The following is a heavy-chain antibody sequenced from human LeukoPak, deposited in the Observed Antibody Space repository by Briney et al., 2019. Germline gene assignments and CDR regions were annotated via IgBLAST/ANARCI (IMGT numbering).Heavy chain of an antibody. V-gene: IGHV4-30-4*08. Sequence: PSETLSLTCTVSGGSISSGDYYWSWIRQPPGKGLEWIGYIYYSGSTYYNPSLKSRVTISVDTSKNRFSLKLSSVTAADTAVYYCARDPDTMTYDYWGQGTLVTVSS. CDR1: GGSISSGDYY. CDR3: ARDPDTMTYDY. D-gene: IGHD3-22*01. CDR2: IYYSGST. J-gene: IGHJ4*02.